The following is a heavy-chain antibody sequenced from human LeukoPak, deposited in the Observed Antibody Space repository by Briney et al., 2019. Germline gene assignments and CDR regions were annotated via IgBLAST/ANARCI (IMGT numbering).Heavy chain of an antibody. CDR3: AIRGDILTGYYAFDI. CDR2: IHYSGNT. J-gene: IGHJ3*02. Sequence: PSETLSLTCVVSGASISSYHWSWIRQPPGKGLEWIGYIHYSGNTNYNPSLKSRVTISVDTSKNQFSLKLSSVTAADTAVYYCAIRGDILTGYYAFDIWGQGTMVAVSS. D-gene: IGHD3-9*01. V-gene: IGHV4-59*01. CDR1: GASISSYH.